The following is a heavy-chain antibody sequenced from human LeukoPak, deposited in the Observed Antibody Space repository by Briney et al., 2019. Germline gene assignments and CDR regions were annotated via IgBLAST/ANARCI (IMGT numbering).Heavy chain of an antibody. CDR3: ARRYSSSWTVDY. CDR2: IYYSGST. CDR1: GGSISSSSYY. J-gene: IGHJ4*02. V-gene: IGHV4-39*01. Sequence: PETLSLTCTVSGGSISSSSYYWGWIRQPPGKGLEWIGSIYYSGSTYYNPSLKSRVTISVDTSKNQFSLKLSSVTAADTAVYYCARRYSSSWTVDYWGQGTLVTVSS. D-gene: IGHD6-13*01.